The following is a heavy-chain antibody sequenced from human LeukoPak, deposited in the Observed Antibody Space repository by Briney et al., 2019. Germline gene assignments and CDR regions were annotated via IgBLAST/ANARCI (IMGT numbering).Heavy chain of an antibody. J-gene: IGHJ5*02. CDR2: INHSGST. CDR1: GGSFSGYY. V-gene: IGHV4-34*01. D-gene: IGHD2-2*01. Sequence: HPSETLSLTCAVYGGSFSGYYWSWIRQPPGKGLEWIGEINHSGSTNYNPSLKSRVTISVDTSKNQFSLKLSSVTAADTAVYYCARAKGIIVVPANWFDPWGQGTLVTVSS. CDR3: ARAKGIIVVPANWFDP.